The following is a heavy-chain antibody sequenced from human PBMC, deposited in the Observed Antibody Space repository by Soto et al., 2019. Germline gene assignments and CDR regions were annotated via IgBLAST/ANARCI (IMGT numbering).Heavy chain of an antibody. V-gene: IGHV3-30*03. D-gene: IGHD6-6*01. Sequence: QVHLVESGGGAVLPGRSLRLSCAASGFMFSGYGMHWVRQAPGKGLEWVAVISDDGHNKYYADSVKGRFTISRDTSTNTLYLRMNNVRTEDTALYYCARVMDSSIAAPNPPYYYGMDVWGQGTTVTVSS. CDR2: ISDDGHNK. CDR1: GFMFSGYG. J-gene: IGHJ6*02. CDR3: ARVMDSSIAAPNPPYYYGMDV.